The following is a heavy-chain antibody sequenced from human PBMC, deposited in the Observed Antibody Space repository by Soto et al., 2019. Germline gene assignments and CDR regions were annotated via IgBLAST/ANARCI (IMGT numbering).Heavy chain of an antibody. V-gene: IGHV4-59*12. CDR2: ISNSGST. CDR3: ARGRSGSFDY. CDR1: GVSFSSYY. D-gene: IGHD1-26*01. J-gene: IGHJ4*02. Sequence: QVQLQESGPGLVKTSETLSLTCTVSGVSFSSYYWSWIRQPPGKGLEWIGYISNSGSTNYNPSLKSRVTISVGTSRNQLSLKLSSVTGADTAIYYCARGRSGSFDYWGQGTLVTVSS.